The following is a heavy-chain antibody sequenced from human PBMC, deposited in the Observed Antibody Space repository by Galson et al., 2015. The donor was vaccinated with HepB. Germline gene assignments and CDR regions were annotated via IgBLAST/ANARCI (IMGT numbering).Heavy chain of an antibody. J-gene: IGHJ4*02. CDR2: TSFDERNK. CDR1: GFTFSSYG. Sequence: SLRLSCAASGFTFSSYGMHWVRQAPGKGLEWVAVTSFDERNKFYADSVKGRFTISRDNSKNTLYLQMTSLRVEDSAVYYCARGDRLGARAVEYYFDYWGQGTVVTVSS. D-gene: IGHD6-6*01. CDR3: ARGDRLGARAVEYYFDY. V-gene: IGHV3-30*03.